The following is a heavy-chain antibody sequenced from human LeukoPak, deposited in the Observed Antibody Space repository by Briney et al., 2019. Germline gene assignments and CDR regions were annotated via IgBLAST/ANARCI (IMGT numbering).Heavy chain of an antibody. CDR1: GGSFSGYY. V-gene: IGHV4-34*01. CDR3: ARPSRRLGATYCSGGSCYSFPFDY. D-gene: IGHD2-15*01. Sequence: SETLSLTCAVYGGSFSGYYWSWIRQPPGKGLEWIGEINHSGGTNYNPSLKSRAPISVDTSNNQSSLKLGSVPAADTAVYYCARPSRRLGATYCSGGSCYSFPFDYWGQGTLVTVSS. J-gene: IGHJ4*02. CDR2: INHSGGT.